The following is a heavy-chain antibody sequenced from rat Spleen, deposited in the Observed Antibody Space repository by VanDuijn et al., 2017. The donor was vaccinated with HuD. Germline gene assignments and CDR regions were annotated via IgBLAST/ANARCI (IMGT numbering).Heavy chain of an antibody. CDR3: SKWGDSGYFDY. D-gene: IGHD4-3*01. Sequence: EVQLVETGGGLVQPGRSLKLSCVASGFTFSSYWMYWIRQAPGKGLEWVSSINADGALTYYPDSVKGRFTVSRDNAKNTLYLQMDSLRSEDTATYYCSKWGDSGYFDYWGQGVMVTVSS. J-gene: IGHJ2*01. CDR2: INADGALT. V-gene: IGHV5-58*01. CDR1: GFTFSSYW.